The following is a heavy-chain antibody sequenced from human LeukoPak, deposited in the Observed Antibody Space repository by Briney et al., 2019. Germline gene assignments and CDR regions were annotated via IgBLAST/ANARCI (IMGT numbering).Heavy chain of an antibody. J-gene: IGHJ3*02. D-gene: IGHD2-15*01. CDR3: AREISYCSGGSCYRTDAFDI. Sequence: SVKVSCKASGGTFSSYAISWVRQAPGQGLEWMGRIIPILGIANYAQKFQGRVTITADKSTSTAYMELSSLRSEDTAVYYCAREISYCSGGSCYRTDAFDIWGQGTMVTVSS. V-gene: IGHV1-69*04. CDR2: IIPILGIA. CDR1: GGTFSSYA.